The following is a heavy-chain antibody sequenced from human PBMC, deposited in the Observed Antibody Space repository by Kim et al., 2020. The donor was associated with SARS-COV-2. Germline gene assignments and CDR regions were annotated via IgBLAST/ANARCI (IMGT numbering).Heavy chain of an antibody. D-gene: IGHD3-22*01. CDR2: ISYDGSNK. CDR1: GFTFSSYG. Sequence: VGSLRLSCAASGFTFSSYGMHWVRQAPGKGLEWVAVISYDGSNKYYADSVKGRFTISRDNSKNTLYLQMNSLRAEDTAVYYCAKGSQDSSGYYYIYYYYGMDVWGQGTTVTVSS. CDR3: AKGSQDSSGYYYIYYYYGMDV. V-gene: IGHV3-30*18. J-gene: IGHJ6*02.